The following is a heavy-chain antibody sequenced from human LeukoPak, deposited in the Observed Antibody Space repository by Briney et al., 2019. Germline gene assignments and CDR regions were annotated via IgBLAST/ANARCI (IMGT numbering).Heavy chain of an antibody. D-gene: IGHD2-15*01. J-gene: IGHJ4*02. CDR3: ARDLSGPTPLDY. Sequence: ASVKVSCKSSGYTFTGHYIHWVRQAPGQGLEWMGRIHPNSGDTIYAQKFQGRVTMTRDTSIHTAYMELGSLTSDDTAIYYCARDLSGPTPLDYWGQGTLVTVTS. V-gene: IGHV1-2*06. CDR1: GYTFTGHY. CDR2: IHPNSGDT.